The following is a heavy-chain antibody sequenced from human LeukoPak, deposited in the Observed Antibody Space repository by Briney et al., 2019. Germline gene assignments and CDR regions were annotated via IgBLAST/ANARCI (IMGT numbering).Heavy chain of an antibody. Sequence: GESLKISCKGSGYSFTTYWIGWVRQMPGKGLEWMGIIYPGDSDTRYSPSFQGQVTISADKSISTAHLQWSSLKASDTAMYYCARHVRSGIAAAGTPGGNYYYMDVWGKGTTVTVS. CDR2: IYPGDSDT. V-gene: IGHV5-51*01. CDR1: GYSFTTYW. CDR3: ARHVRSGIAAAGTPGGNYYYMDV. D-gene: IGHD6-13*01. J-gene: IGHJ6*03.